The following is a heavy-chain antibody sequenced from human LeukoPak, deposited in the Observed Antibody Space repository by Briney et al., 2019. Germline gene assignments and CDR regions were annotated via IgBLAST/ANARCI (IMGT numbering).Heavy chain of an antibody. CDR1: GGSISNYY. V-gene: IGHV4-39*01. CDR2: IYYSGST. Sequence: SETLSLTCTVSGGSISNYYWGWVRQPPGKGLEWIGSIYYSGSTYYNPSLKSRVTISVDTSKNQFSLKLSSVTAADTAVYYCARHAMTPYAWFDPWGQGTLVTVSS. J-gene: IGHJ5*02. D-gene: IGHD2-2*01. CDR3: ARHAMTPYAWFDP.